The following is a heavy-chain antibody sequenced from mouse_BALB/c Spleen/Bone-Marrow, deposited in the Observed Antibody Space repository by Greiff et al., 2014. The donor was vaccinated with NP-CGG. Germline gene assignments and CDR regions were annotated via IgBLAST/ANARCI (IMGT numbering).Heavy chain of an antibody. CDR2: IDPANGNT. D-gene: IGHD1-1*01. CDR1: GFNIKDTY. V-gene: IGHV14-3*02. J-gene: IGHJ2*01. CDR3: ARYYYGSSYFDY. Sequence: EVQLQQSGAELVKPGASVKLSCTASGFNIKDTYMRWVKQRPEQGLEWIGRIDPANGNTKYDPKFQGKATITADTSSNTAYLQLSSLTSEDTAVYYCARYYYGSSYFDYWGQGTILTVSS.